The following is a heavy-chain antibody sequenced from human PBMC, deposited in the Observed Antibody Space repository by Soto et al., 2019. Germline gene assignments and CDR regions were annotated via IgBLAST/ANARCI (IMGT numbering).Heavy chain of an antibody. Sequence: QVQLVQSGAEVKKPGSSVKVSCKVSGGTFSNYAIDWVRLAPGHGLEWMGGIVPIFGTTYYTQKFQGRATILADDSTTTAYLEMSTLRSEDTAIYSCARVYAVAGLYNCNGLDVWGQVTAVTVSS. J-gene: IGHJ6*02. V-gene: IGHV1-69*12. CDR3: ARVYAVAGLYNCNGLDV. D-gene: IGHD6-19*01. CDR1: GGTFSNYA. CDR2: IVPIFGTT.